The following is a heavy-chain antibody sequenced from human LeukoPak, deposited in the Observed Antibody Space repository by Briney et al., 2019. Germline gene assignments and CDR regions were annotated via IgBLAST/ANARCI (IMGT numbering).Heavy chain of an antibody. J-gene: IGHJ4*02. CDR2: IYYSGST. V-gene: IGHV4-39*07. CDR1: GGSISSSSYY. D-gene: IGHD6-13*01. CDR3: ARLGRGAAAGGGY. Sequence: SETLSLTCTVSGGSISSSSYYWGWIRQPPGKGLEWIGSIYYSGSTYYNPSLKSRVTISVDTSKNQFSLKLSSVTAADTAVYYCARLGRGAAAGGGYWGQGTLVTVSS.